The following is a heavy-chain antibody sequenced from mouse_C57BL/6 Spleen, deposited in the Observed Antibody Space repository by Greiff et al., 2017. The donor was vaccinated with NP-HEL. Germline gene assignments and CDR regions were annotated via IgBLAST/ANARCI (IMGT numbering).Heavy chain of an antibody. J-gene: IGHJ4*01. CDR2: IYPGDGDT. Sequence: ESGPELVKPGASVKISCKASGYAFSSSWMNWVKQRPGKGLEWIGRIYPGDGDTNYNGKFKGKATLTADKSSSTAYMQLSSLTSEDSAVYFCARSYYGNYDAMDYWGQGTSVTVSS. D-gene: IGHD2-10*01. V-gene: IGHV1-82*01. CDR3: ARSYYGNYDAMDY. CDR1: GYAFSSSW.